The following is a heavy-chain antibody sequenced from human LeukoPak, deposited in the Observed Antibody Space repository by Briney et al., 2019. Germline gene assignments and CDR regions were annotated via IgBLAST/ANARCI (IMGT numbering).Heavy chain of an antibody. CDR2: VSYDGSNK. D-gene: IGHD4-23*01. V-gene: IGHV3-30-3*01. J-gene: IGHJ4*02. CDR1: GFTFSSYA. Sequence: PGGSLRLSCAASGFTFSSYAMHWVRQAPGKGLEWVAVVSYDGSNKYYADSVKGRFTISRDNSKNTLDLQMNSLRAEDTAVYYCARDTATVGYFDYWGQGTLVTVSS. CDR3: ARDTATVGYFDY.